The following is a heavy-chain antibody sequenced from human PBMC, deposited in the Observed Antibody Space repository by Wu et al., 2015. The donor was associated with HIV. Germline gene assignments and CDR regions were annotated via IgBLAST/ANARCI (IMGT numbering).Heavy chain of an antibody. CDR2: IIPIFGTA. CDR1: GGTFSSYA. V-gene: IGHV1-69*05. Sequence: QVQLVQSGAEVKKPGSSVKVSCKASGGTFSSYAISWVRQAPGQGLEWMGGIIPIFGTANYAQKFQGRVTITTDESTSTAYMELSSLRSEDTAVYYCARDQYDILTGYHGNWFDPWGQGTLVHRLL. D-gene: IGHD3-9*01. J-gene: IGHJ5*02. CDR3: ARDQYDILTGYHGNWFDP.